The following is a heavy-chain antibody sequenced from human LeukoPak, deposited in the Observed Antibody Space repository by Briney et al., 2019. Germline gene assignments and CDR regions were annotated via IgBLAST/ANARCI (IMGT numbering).Heavy chain of an antibody. D-gene: IGHD3-10*01. CDR3: ARGRARLWFGEARVLYFDY. CDR2: INHSGST. J-gene: IGHJ4*02. V-gene: IGHV4-34*01. Sequence: SETLSLTCAVYGGSFSGYHWSWIRQPPGKGLEWIGEINHSGSTNYNPSLKSRVTISVDTSKNQFSLKLSSVTAADTAVYYCARGRARLWFGEARVLYFDYWGQGTLVTVSS. CDR1: GGSFSGYH.